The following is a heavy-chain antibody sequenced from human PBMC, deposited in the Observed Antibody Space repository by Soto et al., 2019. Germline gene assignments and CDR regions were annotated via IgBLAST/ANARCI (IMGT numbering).Heavy chain of an antibody. V-gene: IGHV3-23*01. J-gene: IGHJ3*01. CDR1: GFTLTNYA. D-gene: IGHD6-19*01. CDR2: ISNSGGAT. CDR3: TKGKPGYSSPWSWGPKEKIKNDGFDV. Sequence: EGQLLESGGGLVQPGGSLRLSCAASGFTLTNYAMNWVRQAPGKGLEWVSTISNSGGATYSADSVKGRFTISRDTSQNTLYLQMNGLTADDTAVYYCTKGKPGYSSPWSWGPKEKIKNDGFDVWGQGTQVTVSS.